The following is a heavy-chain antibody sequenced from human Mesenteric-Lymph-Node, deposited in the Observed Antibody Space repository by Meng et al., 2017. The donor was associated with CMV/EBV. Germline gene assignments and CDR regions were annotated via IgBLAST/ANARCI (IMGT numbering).Heavy chain of an antibody. CDR1: GFTFGDYA. Sequence: GESLKLSCTASGFTFGDYAMSWVRQAPGKGLEWVGFIRSKAYGGTTEYAASVKGRFTISRDDSKSIAYLQMNSLKTEDTAVYYCTRGHGARSLEGYYWGQGTLVTVSS. D-gene: IGHD4/OR15-4a*01. CDR2: IRSKAYGGTT. V-gene: IGHV3-49*04. CDR3: TRGHGARSLEGYY. J-gene: IGHJ4*02.